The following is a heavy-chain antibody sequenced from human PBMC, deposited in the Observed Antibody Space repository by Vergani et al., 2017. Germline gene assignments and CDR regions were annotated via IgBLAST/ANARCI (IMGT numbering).Heavy chain of an antibody. Sequence: QVQLQESGPGLVKPSETLSLTCAVSGDSISSTYYWGWIRQPPGKGLEWIGSIYHSGSTYNNPSLKSRVTISVDTSKNQFSLKLSSVTAADTAVYYCARHRGDNDRGGMDVWGQGTTVTVSS. CDR3: ARHRGDNDRGGMDV. J-gene: IGHJ6*02. V-gene: IGHV4-38-2*01. CDR1: GDSISSTYY. D-gene: IGHD2-21*02. CDR2: IYHSGST.